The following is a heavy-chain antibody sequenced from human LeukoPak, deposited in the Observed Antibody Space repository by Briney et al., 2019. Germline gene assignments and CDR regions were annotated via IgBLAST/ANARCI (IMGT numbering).Heavy chain of an antibody. D-gene: IGHD5-12*01. Sequence: GGSLRLSCAASGFTLGTFWMSWVRQAPGKGLEWVANIKQDQSERYYVDSVKGRFTISRDNAKNFLYLQMNSLRVEDTAVYYCARPRWLQFGPHDSWGQGTLVTVSS. CDR3: ARPRWLQFGPHDS. V-gene: IGHV3-7*01. J-gene: IGHJ4*02. CDR2: IKQDQSER. CDR1: GFTLGTFW.